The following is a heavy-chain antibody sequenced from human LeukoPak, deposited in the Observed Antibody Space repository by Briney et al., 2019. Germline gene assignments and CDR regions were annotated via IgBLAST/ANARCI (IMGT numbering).Heavy chain of an antibody. CDR3: ARVQEYCSSTRCYTIGYFDF. D-gene: IGHD2-2*02. J-gene: IGHJ2*01. V-gene: IGHV4-59*01. CDR1: GGSISSYY. Sequence: SETLSLTCTVSGGSISSYYWSWIRQPPGKGLEWIGYTNYSGSTNYNPSLKNRVTISIDTSKNQFSLKLSSVTAADTAVYYCARVQEYCSSTRCYTIGYFDFWGRGTLVTVSS. CDR2: TNYSGST.